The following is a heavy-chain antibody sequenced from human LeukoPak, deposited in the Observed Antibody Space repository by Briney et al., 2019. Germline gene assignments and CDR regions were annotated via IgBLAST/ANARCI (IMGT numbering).Heavy chain of an antibody. D-gene: IGHD3-22*01. CDR3: ARVSLSGNYTIDY. J-gene: IGHJ4*02. Sequence: SVKVSCKASGGTFSSYAISWVRQAPGQGLEWMGGIIPIFGTANYAQKVQGRVTITADESTSTAYMDLSSLRSEDRAVYYCARVSLSGNYTIDYWGEGRLVAVSS. V-gene: IGHV1-69*13. CDR1: GGTFSSYA. CDR2: IIPIFGTA.